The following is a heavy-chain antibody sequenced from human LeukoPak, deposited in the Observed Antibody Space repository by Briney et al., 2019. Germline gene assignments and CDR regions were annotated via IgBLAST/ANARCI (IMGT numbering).Heavy chain of an antibody. CDR3: ARDVTYHGGDWFDP. J-gene: IGHJ5*02. CDR2: ISSTASSI. CDR1: EFTFSSYS. V-gene: IGHV3-48*04. D-gene: IGHD4-23*01. Sequence: GGSLRLSCAASEFTFSSYSMSWVRQAPGKGLEWVSYISSTASSIYYADSVKGRFTISRDNAKNSLYLQMNSLRAEDTAVYYCARDVTYHGGDWFDPWGQGTLVTVFS.